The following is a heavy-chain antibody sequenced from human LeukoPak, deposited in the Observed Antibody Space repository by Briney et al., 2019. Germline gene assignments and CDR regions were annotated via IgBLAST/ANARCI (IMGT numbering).Heavy chain of an antibody. CDR3: AKDRGPFVAIDNHWFDP. Sequence: PGGSLTLSCAASGFKFNIFAMSWVRQAPGKGLEWVSSISGYGDTTYYADSVKGRFTLSRDNSKGTLDLQMFSLRAEDTAVYYCAKDRGPFVAIDNHWFDPWGQGNVVPVSS. CDR2: ISGYGDTT. V-gene: IGHV3-23*01. J-gene: IGHJ5*02. CDR1: GFKFNIFA. D-gene: IGHD1-1*01.